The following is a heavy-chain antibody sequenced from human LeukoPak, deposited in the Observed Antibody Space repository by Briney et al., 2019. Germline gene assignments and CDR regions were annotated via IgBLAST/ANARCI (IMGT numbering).Heavy chain of an antibody. D-gene: IGHD3-22*01. CDR2: INAGNGNT. J-gene: IGHJ5*02. CDR1: GYTFTSYA. V-gene: IGHV1-3*03. CDR3: ARGGYDSSGYVWFDP. Sequence: GASVKVSCKASGYTFTSYAMHWVRQAPGQRLEWMGWINAGNGNTKYSQEFQGRVTITRDTSAGTAYMELSSLRSEDMAVYYCARGGYDSSGYVWFDPWGQGTLVTVSS.